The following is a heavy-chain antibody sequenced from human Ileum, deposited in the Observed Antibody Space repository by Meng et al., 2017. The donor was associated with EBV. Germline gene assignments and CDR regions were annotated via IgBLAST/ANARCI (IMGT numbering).Heavy chain of an antibody. V-gene: IGHV1-3*01. CDR3: AREGAVAGPDFDY. D-gene: IGHD6-19*01. Sequence: VQRVQSGAEGKKPGASVKVSCKASGYTFTRNTIHWVRQAPGQGLEWMGWINVGNDNTKYSQKFQGRVTITRDTSAYTVYMELSSLISEDTALYYCAREGAVAGPDFDYWGQGTLVTVSS. CDR2: INVGNDNT. CDR1: GYTFTRNT. J-gene: IGHJ4*02.